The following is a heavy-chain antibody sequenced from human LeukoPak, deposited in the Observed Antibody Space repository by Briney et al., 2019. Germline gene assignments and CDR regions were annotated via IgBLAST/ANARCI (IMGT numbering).Heavy chain of an antibody. D-gene: IGHD2-15*01. Sequence: SETLSLTCTVSGGSISSYYWSWIRQPPGKGLGWIGYIYYSGSTNYNPSLKSRVTISVDTSKKQFSLKLRSVTAADTAVYYCAREGLNCSGGSCYTVFDYWGQGTLVTVSS. CDR2: IYYSGST. CDR1: GGSISSYY. CDR3: AREGLNCSGGSCYTVFDY. J-gene: IGHJ4*02. V-gene: IGHV4-59*01.